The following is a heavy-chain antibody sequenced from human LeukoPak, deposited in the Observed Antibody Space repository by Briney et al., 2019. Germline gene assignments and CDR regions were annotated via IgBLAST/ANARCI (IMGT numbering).Heavy chain of an antibody. CDR3: ARDQISNRNSGYFDY. CDR1: GYTFTGYY. CDR2: INPNSGGT. D-gene: IGHD1-14*01. V-gene: IGHV1-2*02. J-gene: IGHJ4*02. Sequence: ASVKVSCKASGYTFTGYYMHWVRQAPGQGLEWMGWINPNSGGTNYAQKFQGRVTMTRDTSISTAYMELSRLRSDDTAVYYCARDQISNRNSGYFDYWGQGTLVTVSS.